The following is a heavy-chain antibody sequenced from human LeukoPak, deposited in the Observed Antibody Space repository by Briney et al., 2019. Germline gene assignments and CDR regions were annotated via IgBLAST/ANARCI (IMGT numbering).Heavy chain of an antibody. CDR1: GFTFSRYG. D-gene: IGHD1-26*01. J-gene: IGHJ5*02. Sequence: GGSLRLSCSGTGFTFSRYGIHWVRQAPGEGLEWVTVIRYDGGEEYYADSVRGRFTISRDNSKNTVYLQMNNLRAEDTAVYYCARNSMSGSFYATDSWGQGTLVTVSS. V-gene: IGHV3-33*01. CDR3: ARNSMSGSFYATDS. CDR2: IRYDGGEE.